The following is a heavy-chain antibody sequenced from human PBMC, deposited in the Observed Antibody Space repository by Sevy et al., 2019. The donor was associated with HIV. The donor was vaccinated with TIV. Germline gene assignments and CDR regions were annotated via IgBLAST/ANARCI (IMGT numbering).Heavy chain of an antibody. V-gene: IGHV3-30*18. CDR1: GFTFSSYG. CDR2: ISYDGSNK. Sequence: GGSLRLSCAASGFTFSSYGMHWVRQAPGKGLEWVAVISYDGSNKYYADSVKGRFTISRDNSKNTLYLQMNSLRAEDKAVYYCAKDGENYYDSSGYYPPQAGFGGGEGNLFAYWGQGTLVTVSS. D-gene: IGHD3-22*01. J-gene: IGHJ4*02. CDR3: AKDGENYYDSSGYYPPQAGFGGGEGNLFAY.